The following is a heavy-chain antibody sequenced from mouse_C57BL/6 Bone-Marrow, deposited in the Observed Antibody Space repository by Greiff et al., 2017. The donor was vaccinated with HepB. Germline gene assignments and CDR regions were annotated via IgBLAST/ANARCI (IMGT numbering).Heavy chain of an antibody. V-gene: IGHV1-69*01. CDR2: IDPSDSYT. J-gene: IGHJ4*01. D-gene: IGHD2-3*01. CDR3: ARSWLLYAMDY. Sequence: QVQLQQPGAELVMPGASVKLSCKASGYTFTSYWMHWVKQRPGQGLEWIGEIDPSDSYTNYNQKFKGKSTLTVDKSSSTAYMQLSSLTSEDSAVYYCARSWLLYAMDYWGQGTSVTVSS. CDR1: GYTFTSYW.